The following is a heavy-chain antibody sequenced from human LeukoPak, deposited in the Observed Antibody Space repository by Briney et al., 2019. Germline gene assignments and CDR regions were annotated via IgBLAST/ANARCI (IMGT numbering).Heavy chain of an antibody. Sequence: SQTLSLTCAVSGGSINSGGYSWSWIRQPPGKGLEWIGYIYHSGSTYYNPSLKSRVTISVDRSKNQFSLKLSSVTAADTAVYYCARVEYIDFWSPPVRFDPWGQGTLVTVSS. CDR2: IYHSGST. CDR3: ARVEYIDFWSPPVRFDP. J-gene: IGHJ5*02. CDR1: GGSINSGGYS. D-gene: IGHD3-3*01. V-gene: IGHV4-30-2*01.